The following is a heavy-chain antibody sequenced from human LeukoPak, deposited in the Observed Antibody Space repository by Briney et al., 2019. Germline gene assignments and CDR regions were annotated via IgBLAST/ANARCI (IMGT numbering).Heavy chain of an antibody. CDR3: ARGKNCSSTSCSPTNLDY. D-gene: IGHD2-2*01. J-gene: IGHJ4*02. V-gene: IGHV3-21*01. CDR2: ISSSSSYI. CDR1: GFTFSSHS. Sequence: PGGSLRLSSAASGFTFSSHSMNWVRQAPGKGLEWVSSISSSSSYIYYADSVKGRFTISRDNAKNSLYLQMNSLRAEDTAVYYCARGKNCSSTSCSPTNLDYWGQGTLVTVSS.